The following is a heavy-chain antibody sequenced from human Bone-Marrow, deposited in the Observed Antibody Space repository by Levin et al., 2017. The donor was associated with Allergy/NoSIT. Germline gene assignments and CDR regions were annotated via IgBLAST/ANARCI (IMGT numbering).Heavy chain of an antibody. CDR1: GDSISSGGYY. Sequence: SETLSLTCTVSGDSISSGGYYWSWIRQHPGTGLEWIGYIYYSGNTYYNPSLKGRLSISVVTSKNQFSLRLNSVTAADTAVYFCARYNGYDFDYWGQGTLVTVSS. CDR2: IYYSGNT. D-gene: IGHD5-12*01. CDR3: ARYNGYDFDY. J-gene: IGHJ4*02. V-gene: IGHV4-31*03.